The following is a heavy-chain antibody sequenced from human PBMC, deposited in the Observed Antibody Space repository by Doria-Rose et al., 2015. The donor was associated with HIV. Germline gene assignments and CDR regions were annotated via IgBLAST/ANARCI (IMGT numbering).Heavy chain of an antibody. D-gene: IGHD3-3*01. CDR2: TYYTGTS. V-gene: IGHV4-31*03. CDR3: ARMGSYRELDY. Sequence: SGPGLVKPSETLSLTCSVSGASVSSRGYYWNWIRQAPGKGLESLGYTYYTGTSDYSPSLKSRLNMAVDTSKNQFSLKLSFVTVADTAVYYCARMGSYRELDYWGQGALVIVSA. CDR1: GASVSSRGYY. J-gene: IGHJ4*02.